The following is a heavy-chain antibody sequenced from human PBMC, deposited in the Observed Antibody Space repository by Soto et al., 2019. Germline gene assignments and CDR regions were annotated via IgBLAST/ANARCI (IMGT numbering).Heavy chain of an antibody. J-gene: IGHJ6*02. Sequence: GGSLRLSCAASGFTFSSYGMHWVRQAPGKGLEWVAVISYDGSNKYYADSVKGRFTISRDNSKNTLYLQMNSLRAEDTAVYYCAQDAADIAARPPGGMDVRGQGTTVTVSS. D-gene: IGHD6-6*01. CDR3: AQDAADIAARPPGGMDV. V-gene: IGHV3-30*18. CDR2: ISYDGSNK. CDR1: GFTFSSYG.